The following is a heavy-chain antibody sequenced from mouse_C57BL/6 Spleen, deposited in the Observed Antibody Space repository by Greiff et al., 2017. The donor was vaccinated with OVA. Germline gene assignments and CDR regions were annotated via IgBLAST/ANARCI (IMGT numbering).Heavy chain of an antibody. CDR1: GFTFSSYA. V-gene: IGHV5-4*03. D-gene: IGHD2-2*01. CDR2: ISDGGSYT. CDR3: ARAGIYYGFTYWYFDV. J-gene: IGHJ1*03. Sequence: EVKLMESGGGLVKPGGSLKLSCAASGFTFSSYAMSWVRQTPEKRLEWVATISDGGSYTYYPDNVKGRFTISRDNAKNNLYLQMSHLKSEDTAMYYCARAGIYYGFTYWYFDVWGTGTTVTVSS.